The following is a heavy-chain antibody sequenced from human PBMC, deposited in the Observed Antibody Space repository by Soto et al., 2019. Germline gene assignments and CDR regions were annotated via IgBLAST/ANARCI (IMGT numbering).Heavy chain of an antibody. CDR3: ARANSSSWWGQYYYYGMDV. CDR1: GYTFTSYG. D-gene: IGHD6-13*01. J-gene: IGHJ6*02. V-gene: IGHV1-18*01. Sequence: ASVKVSCKASGYTFTSYGIIWVRQAPGQGLEWMGWISAYNGNTNYAQKLQGRVTMTTDTSTSTAYMELRSLRSDDTAVYYCARANSSSWWGQYYYYGMDVWGQGTTVTVSS. CDR2: ISAYNGNT.